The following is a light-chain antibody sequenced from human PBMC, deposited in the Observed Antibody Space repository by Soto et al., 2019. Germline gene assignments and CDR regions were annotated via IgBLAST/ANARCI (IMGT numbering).Light chain of an antibody. V-gene: IGKV3-20*01. CDR2: GAS. Sequence: EIVLTQSPGTLSLSPGERATLSCRASQSVGSSYLAWYQQKPAQAPRLLTYGASTRATGTPDRFSGSGSGTDFTLTISRLEPEDFAVYYCQQYGSSPRTFGQGTKVEIK. CDR3: QQYGSSPRT. J-gene: IGKJ1*01. CDR1: QSVGSSY.